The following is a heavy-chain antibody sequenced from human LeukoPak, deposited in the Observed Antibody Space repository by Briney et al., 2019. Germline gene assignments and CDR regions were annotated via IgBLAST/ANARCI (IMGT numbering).Heavy chain of an antibody. CDR1: GFTFSSYA. J-gene: IGHJ4*02. CDR3: ARARYSSSWFED. V-gene: IGHV3-23*01. Sequence: PGGSLRLSCAASGFTFSSYAMSWVRQAPGKGLEWVSAISGSSGSTYYADSVKGRFTISRDNSKNTLYLQMNSLRAEDTAVYYCARARYSSSWFEDWGQGTLVTVSS. D-gene: IGHD6-13*01. CDR2: ISGSSGST.